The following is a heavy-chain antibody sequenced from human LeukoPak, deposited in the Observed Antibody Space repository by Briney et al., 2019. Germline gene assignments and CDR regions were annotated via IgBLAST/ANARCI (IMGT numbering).Heavy chain of an antibody. CDR3: ARYYASGSYHDY. CDR2: INPNSGGT. J-gene: IGHJ4*02. D-gene: IGHD3-10*01. Sequence: ASVKVSCKASGYTFTGYYMHWVRQAPGQGLEWMGRINPNSGGTNYAQKFQGRVTMTRDTSISTAYMELNSLTSDDTAVYFCARYYASGSYHDYWGQGTLVTVSS. CDR1: GYTFTGYY. V-gene: IGHV1-2*06.